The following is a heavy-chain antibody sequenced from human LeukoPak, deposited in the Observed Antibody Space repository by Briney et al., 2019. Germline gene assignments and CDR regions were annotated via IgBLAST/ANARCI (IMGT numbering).Heavy chain of an antibody. D-gene: IGHD4-17*01. J-gene: IGHJ5*02. CDR2: IYYSGST. CDR3: ARASNGDHVLYNWFDP. V-gene: IGHV4-59*01. CDR1: GGSISSYY. Sequence: KTSETLSLTCTVSGGSISSYYWSWIRQPPGKGLEWIGYIYYSGSTNYNPSLKSRVTISVDTSKNQFSLKLSSVTAADTAVYYCARASNGDHVLYNWFDPWGQGTLVTVSS.